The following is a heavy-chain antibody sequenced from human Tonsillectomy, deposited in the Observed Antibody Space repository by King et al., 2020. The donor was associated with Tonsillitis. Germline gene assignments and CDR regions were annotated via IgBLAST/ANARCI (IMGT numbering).Heavy chain of an antibody. CDR3: ATTRQSSSSFTDYFAD. V-gene: IGHV1-18*04. Sequence: QLVQSGAEVKKPGASVKVSCKASGYTFTSYGISWVRQAPGQGLEWMGWISTYSGNTNYAQKLQGRVTITTDTSTSTAHMELRSLRSDDTAMYYCATTRQSSSSFTDYFADWGQGTLVTASS. J-gene: IGHJ4*02. CDR1: GYTFTSYG. D-gene: IGHD6-13*01. CDR2: ISTYSGNT.